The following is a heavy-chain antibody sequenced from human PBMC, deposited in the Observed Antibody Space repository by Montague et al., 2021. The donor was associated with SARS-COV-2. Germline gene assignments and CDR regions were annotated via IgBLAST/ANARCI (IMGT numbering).Heavy chain of an antibody. V-gene: IGHV4-59*01. CDR2: IYYSGSS. Sequence: SETLSLTCTVSGGSTSSYYWSWIRQPPGKGLEWIGYIYYSGSSNYNPSLKSRVTISIDTSKNQFSLNLNSVTAADGAVYYCASPGGYCSGGSCYYVYWGQGTLVTVSS. CDR3: ASPGGYCSGGSCYYVY. D-gene: IGHD2-15*01. J-gene: IGHJ4*02. CDR1: GGSTSSYY.